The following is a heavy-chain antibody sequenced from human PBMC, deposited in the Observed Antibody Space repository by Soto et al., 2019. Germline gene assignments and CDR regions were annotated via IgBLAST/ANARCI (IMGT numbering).Heavy chain of an antibody. CDR3: ARVRMLWYGELSH. CDR2: INPGNGNT. J-gene: IGHJ4*02. Sequence: QVQLVQSGAEVKKPGASVKISCKTSGYTFMTYALHWVRQAPGQRPEWMGWINPGNGNTEYSQKLQGRVTTTRETSARTVFMEVANMTSEDTAVYYCARVRMLWYGELSHWGQGTQVIVSA. D-gene: IGHD3-10*01. V-gene: IGHV1-3*01. CDR1: GYTFMTYA.